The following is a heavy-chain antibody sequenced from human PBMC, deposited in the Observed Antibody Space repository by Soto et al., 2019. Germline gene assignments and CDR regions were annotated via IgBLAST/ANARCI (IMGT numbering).Heavy chain of an antibody. CDR3: ARDLVMITFGGVIAMGAFDI. Sequence: SETLSLTCTVFGGSISSYYWSWIRQPAGKGLEWIGRIYTSGSTNYNPSLKSRVTMSVDTSKNQFSLKLSSVTAADTAVYYCARDLVMITFGGVIAMGAFDIWGQGTMVTVSS. CDR2: IYTSGST. D-gene: IGHD3-16*02. CDR1: GGSISSYY. J-gene: IGHJ3*02. V-gene: IGHV4-4*07.